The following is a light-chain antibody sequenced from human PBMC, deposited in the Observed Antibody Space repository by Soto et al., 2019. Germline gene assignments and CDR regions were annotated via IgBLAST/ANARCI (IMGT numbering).Light chain of an antibody. CDR1: QSVSSN. Sequence: EIVMTQSPATLSVSPGERATLSCRASQSVSSNLAWYQQKSGQAPRLLIYDASNRATGTPARFSGSVSGTDGTITISSLQAEDGSVYYCQHSYSSTLTFGGGTKVDNK. CDR3: QHSYSSTLT. J-gene: IGKJ4*01. CDR2: DAS. V-gene: IGKV3D-15*01.